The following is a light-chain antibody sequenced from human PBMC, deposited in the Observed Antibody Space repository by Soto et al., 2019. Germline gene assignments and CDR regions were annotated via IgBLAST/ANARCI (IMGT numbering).Light chain of an antibody. J-gene: IGLJ2*01. CDR1: SSNIGNTY. Sequence: QSVLTQPPSVSAAPGQKVTISCSGSSSNIGNTYVFWYPQLPGTAPKLLIYDNDKRPSGIPDRFSGSKSGTSATLGITGLQTGDEADYYCATWDRSLSVGVFGGGTKLTVL. V-gene: IGLV1-51*01. CDR3: ATWDRSLSVGV. CDR2: DND.